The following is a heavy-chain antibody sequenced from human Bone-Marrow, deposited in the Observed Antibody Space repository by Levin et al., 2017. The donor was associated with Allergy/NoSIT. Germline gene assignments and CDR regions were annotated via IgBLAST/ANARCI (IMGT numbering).Heavy chain of an antibody. V-gene: IGHV3-53*01. CDR2: IYDSGDR. J-gene: IGHJ4*02. CDR3: ARRCRYCASFDN. D-gene: IGHD2-15*01. Sequence: GGSLRLSCAVPGFSVSDSDMTWVRQAPGKGLEWVSVIYDSGDRHYADSVRGRFSISRDSSMETIYLQMNNMREEDTAVYYCARRCRYCASFDNWGQGTLVTVSS. CDR1: GFSVSDSD.